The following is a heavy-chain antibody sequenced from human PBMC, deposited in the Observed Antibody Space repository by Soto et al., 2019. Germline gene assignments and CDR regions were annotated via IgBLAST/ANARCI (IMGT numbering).Heavy chain of an antibody. J-gene: IGHJ5*02. CDR1: GYTFTSYG. D-gene: IGHD4-17*01. CDR2: ISAYNGNT. Sequence: PSVKVSCKASGYTFTSYGISWVRQAPGQGLEWMGWISAYNGNTNYAQKLQGRVTMTTDTSTSTAYMELRSLRSDDTAVYYCARGASVTDHGEVDPWGQGTLVTVSS. CDR3: ARGASVTDHGEVDP. V-gene: IGHV1-18*04.